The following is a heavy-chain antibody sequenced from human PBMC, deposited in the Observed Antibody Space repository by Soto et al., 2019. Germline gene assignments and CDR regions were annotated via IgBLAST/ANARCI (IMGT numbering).Heavy chain of an antibody. Sequence: PGGSLRLSCAASGFTLSGYGMHWVRQAPGKGLEWVAVISNDGSNKYYVDSVKGRFTISRDNSKNTLDLQMNSLRAEDTAEYYCTRDRGPPILGQDAFDLWGQGTMVTVSS. CDR3: TRDRGPPILGQDAFDL. CDR1: GFTLSGYG. J-gene: IGHJ3*01. V-gene: IGHV3-30*03. D-gene: IGHD2-21*01. CDR2: ISNDGSNK.